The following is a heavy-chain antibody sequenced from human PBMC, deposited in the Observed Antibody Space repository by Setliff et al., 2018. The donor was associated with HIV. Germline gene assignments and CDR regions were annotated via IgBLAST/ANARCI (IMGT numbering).Heavy chain of an antibody. CDR3: ARLKLSGVIDY. CDR2: SYYSGSA. V-gene: IGHV4-31*01. D-gene: IGHD2-8*01. Sequence: ASETLSLTCSVSGGSISSGGYYWSWIRQHPGKGLEWIGYSYYSGSANYNPSLKGLVTISVDTSKNQLSLKLSSVTAADTAVYYCARLKLSGVIDYWGQGTLVTVSS. CDR1: GGSISSGGYY. J-gene: IGHJ4*02.